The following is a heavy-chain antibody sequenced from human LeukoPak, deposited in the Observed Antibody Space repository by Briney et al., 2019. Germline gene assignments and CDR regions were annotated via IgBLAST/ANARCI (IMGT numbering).Heavy chain of an antibody. D-gene: IGHD1/OR15-1a*01. Sequence: GASVKVSCKASGYTLTDSYMHWVRQAPGQGLEWLAWINPNSGDTNYAQKFQGRVTVTSDTSISTAYMELSGPTSDDTAVYFCAREEQYRNYFDHWGQGTLVTVSS. CDR2: INPNSGDT. J-gene: IGHJ4*02. CDR1: GYTLTDSY. CDR3: AREEQYRNYFDH. V-gene: IGHV1-2*02.